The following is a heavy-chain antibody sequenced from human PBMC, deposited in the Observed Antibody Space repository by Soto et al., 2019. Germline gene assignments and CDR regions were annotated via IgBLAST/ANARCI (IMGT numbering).Heavy chain of an antibody. CDR1: GGTFSSYA. V-gene: IGHV1-69*13. CDR3: ATHGVGGRHFDY. J-gene: IGHJ4*02. CDR2: IIPIFGTA. Sequence: ASVKVSCKASGGTFSSYAISWVRQAPGQGLEWMGGIIPIFGTANYAQKFQGRVTITADESTSTAYMELSSLRSEDTAVYYCATHGVGGRHFDYWGQGTLVTVSS. D-gene: IGHD2-15*01.